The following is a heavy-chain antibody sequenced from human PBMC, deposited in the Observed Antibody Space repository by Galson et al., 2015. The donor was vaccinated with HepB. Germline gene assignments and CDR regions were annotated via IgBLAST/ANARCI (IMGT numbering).Heavy chain of an antibody. J-gene: IGHJ4*02. D-gene: IGHD2-15*01. CDR2: IKSKTFGGTT. CDR1: GFPFGNYA. CDR3: TLGGAAAY. Sequence: SLRLSCAGSGFPFGNYAMSWFRRAPGKGLEWLGYIKSKTFGGTTQYAASVRGRFTISRDDSASLAYLQMNNLRIEDTAMYYCTLGGAAAYWGQGTLVTVSS. V-gene: IGHV3-49*03.